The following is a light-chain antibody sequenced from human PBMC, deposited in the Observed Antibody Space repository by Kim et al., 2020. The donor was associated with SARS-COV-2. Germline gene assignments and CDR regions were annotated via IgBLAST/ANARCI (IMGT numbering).Light chain of an antibody. CDR2: QDS. CDR1: KLGDKY. V-gene: IGLV3-1*01. CDR3: QAWDSSTVV. Sequence: ELTQPPSVSVSPGQTASITCSGDKLGDKYACWYQQKPGQPPVLVIYQDSKRPSGIPERFSGSNSGNTATLTISGTQAMDEADYYCQAWDSSTVVFGGGTQLTVL. J-gene: IGLJ2*01.